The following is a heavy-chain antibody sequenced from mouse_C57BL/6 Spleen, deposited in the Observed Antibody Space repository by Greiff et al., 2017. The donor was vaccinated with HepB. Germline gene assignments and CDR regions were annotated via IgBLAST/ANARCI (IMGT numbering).Heavy chain of an antibody. CDR3: ARSTTVVATPFDY. D-gene: IGHD1-1*01. J-gene: IGHJ2*01. CDR2: IDPSDSYT. Sequence: QVQLQQPGAELVMPGASVKLSCKASGYTFTSYWMHWVKQRPGQGLEWIGEIDPSDSYTNYNQKFKGKSTLTVDKSSSTAYMQLSSLTSDDSAVYYCARSTTVVATPFDYWGQGTTLTVSS. V-gene: IGHV1-69*01. CDR1: GYTFTSYW.